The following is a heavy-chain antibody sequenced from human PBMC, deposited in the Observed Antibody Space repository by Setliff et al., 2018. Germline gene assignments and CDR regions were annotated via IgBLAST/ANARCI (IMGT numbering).Heavy chain of an antibody. J-gene: IGHJ3*02. V-gene: IGHV1-2*02. CDR3: ARDLIAVAATTAFDI. D-gene: IGHD6-19*01. Sequence: ASVKVSCKASGYTFTGHHLHWVRQAPGQGLEWMGWINPNSGGTNYAQKFQGRVTMTRNTSISTAYMELSRLRSDDTAMYYCARDLIAVAATTAFDIWGQGTMVTVSS. CDR2: INPNSGGT. CDR1: GYTFTGHH.